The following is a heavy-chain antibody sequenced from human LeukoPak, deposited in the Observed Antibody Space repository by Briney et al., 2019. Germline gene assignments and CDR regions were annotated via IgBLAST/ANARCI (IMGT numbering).Heavy chain of an antibody. V-gene: IGHV3-74*01. CDR1: GFTFSSYW. CDR3: VRSYGSGTYIDY. J-gene: IGHJ4*02. CDR2: IKNDGSNT. D-gene: IGHD3-10*01. Sequence: GGSLRLSCAASGFTFSSYWMHWVRQAPGKGLVWVSRIKNDGSNTTYADSVKGRFTISRDNAKNTLYLQMNSLRAEDTAVYFCVRSYGSGTYIDYWGQGTLVTVSS.